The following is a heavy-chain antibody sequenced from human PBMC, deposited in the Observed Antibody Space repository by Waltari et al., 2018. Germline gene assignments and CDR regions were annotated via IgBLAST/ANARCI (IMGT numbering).Heavy chain of an antibody. J-gene: IGHJ4*02. D-gene: IGHD5-18*01. V-gene: IGHV3-66*02. CDR1: GFTVSTPP. Sequence: DVQLVESGGGLVHPGGSLSLSCAASGFTVSTPPLSWVRQAPGKGLEWVSIIYPAGSTYNADSVVGRFTISRDISQNTLHLQMNNLRPEDTAIYYCARARDEDTAMVFFDHWGQGTLVSVSS. CDR3: ARARDEDTAMVFFDH. CDR2: IYPAGST.